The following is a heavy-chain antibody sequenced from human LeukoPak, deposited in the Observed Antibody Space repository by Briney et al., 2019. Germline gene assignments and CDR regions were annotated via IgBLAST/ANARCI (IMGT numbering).Heavy chain of an antibody. D-gene: IGHD3-10*01. Sequence: PGGSLRLSCAASGFTFTNAWMSWVRQAPGKGLEWVGRIKSKADGGTTDYAPPVKGRFTISRDDSRNTLYLQMNSLKTDDTAVYYCTSKIGGWSAFDIWGQGTMVTVSS. V-gene: IGHV3-15*01. CDR3: TSKIGGWSAFDI. CDR1: GFTFTNAW. J-gene: IGHJ3*02. CDR2: IKSKADGGTT.